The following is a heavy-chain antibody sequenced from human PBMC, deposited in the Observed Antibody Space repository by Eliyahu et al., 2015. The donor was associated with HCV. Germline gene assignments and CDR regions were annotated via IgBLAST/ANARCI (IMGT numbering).Heavy chain of an antibody. CDR3: AKDGGGYCGGGSCPGIYGMDV. D-gene: IGHD2-15*01. J-gene: IGHJ6*02. CDR2: ISGRGDST. Sequence: EVQLLESGGGLVQPGGSLRLSCAASGSTFSIYAXNWGRXAPGKGLGWGSAISGRGDSTYYADSVKGRFTISRDNSKNTLYLQMNSLRAEDTAVYYCAKDGGGYCGGGSCPGIYGMDVWGQGTTVTVSS. CDR1: GSTFSIYA. V-gene: IGHV3-23*01.